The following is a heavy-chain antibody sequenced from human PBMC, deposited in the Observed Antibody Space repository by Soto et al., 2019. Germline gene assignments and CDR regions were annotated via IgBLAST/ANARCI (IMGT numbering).Heavy chain of an antibody. CDR2: INHSGST. J-gene: IGHJ5*02. CDR3: ATGYSSGWLTTGGVRSWFDP. D-gene: IGHD6-19*01. CDR1: GGSFSGYY. Sequence: SETLSLTCAVYGGSFSGYYWSWIRQPPGKGLEWIGEINHSGSTNYNPSLKSRVTISVDTSKNQFSLKLSSVTAADTAVYYCATGYSSGWLTTGGVRSWFDPWGQGTLVTVSS. V-gene: IGHV4-34*01.